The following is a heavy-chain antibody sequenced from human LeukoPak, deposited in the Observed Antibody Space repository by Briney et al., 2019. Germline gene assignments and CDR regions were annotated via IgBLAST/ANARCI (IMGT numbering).Heavy chain of an antibody. CDR3: AKLRDFWSGYEI. CDR1: GFTFSSYA. CDR2: ISGSGGST. Sequence: PGGSLRLSFAASGFTFSSYAMSWVRQAPGKGLEWVSAISGSGGSTYYADSVKGRFTISRDNSKNTLYLQMNSLRAEDTAVYYCAKLRDFWSGYEIWGQGTMVTVSS. D-gene: IGHD3-3*01. V-gene: IGHV3-23*01. J-gene: IGHJ3*02.